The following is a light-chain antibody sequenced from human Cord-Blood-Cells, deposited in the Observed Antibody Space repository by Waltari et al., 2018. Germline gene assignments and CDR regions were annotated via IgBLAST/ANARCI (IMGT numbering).Light chain of an antibody. CDR1: SSDVGGYNY. Sequence: QSALTQPRSVSGSPGPSVTISCTGTSSDVGGYNYVSWYQQHQGKAPKLMILDVSKRPSGVPDRFSGSKSGNTASLTISGLQAEDEADYYCCSYAGSYTLVFGGGTKLTVL. CDR2: DVS. J-gene: IGLJ3*02. V-gene: IGLV2-11*01. CDR3: CSYAGSYTLV.